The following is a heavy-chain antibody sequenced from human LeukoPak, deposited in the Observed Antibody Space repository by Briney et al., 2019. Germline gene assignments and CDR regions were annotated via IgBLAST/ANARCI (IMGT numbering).Heavy chain of an antibody. CDR1: GFTFSSYS. CDR2: ISGSSSYI. V-gene: IGHV3-21*04. D-gene: IGHD4-17*01. Sequence: GGSLRLSCAASGFTFSSYSMNWVRQAPGKGLEWVSSISGSSSYIYYADSVKGRFTISRDNSKNTLYLQMNSLRAEDTAVYYCAKADSMTVTTDAFDIWGQGTMVTVSS. J-gene: IGHJ3*02. CDR3: AKADSMTVTTDAFDI.